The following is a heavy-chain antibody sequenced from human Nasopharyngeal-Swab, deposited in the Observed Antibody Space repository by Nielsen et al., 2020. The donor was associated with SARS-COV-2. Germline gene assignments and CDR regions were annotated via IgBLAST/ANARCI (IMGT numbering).Heavy chain of an antibody. Sequence: SETLSLTCTVSGGSISSGGYYWSWHRQHPGKGLEWIGYFYYSRSTYYNPPLKSRVTISVDTSKSQFSLKLSSVTAADTAVYYCARGELGFDYWGQGTLVTVSS. J-gene: IGHJ4*02. CDR3: ARGELGFDY. CDR1: GGSISSGGYY. CDR2: FYYSRST. D-gene: IGHD7-27*01. V-gene: IGHV4-31*03.